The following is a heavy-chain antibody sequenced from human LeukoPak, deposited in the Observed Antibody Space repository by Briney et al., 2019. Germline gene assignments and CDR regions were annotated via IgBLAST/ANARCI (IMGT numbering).Heavy chain of an antibody. CDR1: GFTFSSYT. Sequence: GGSLRLSCAASGFTFSSYTMNWVRQAPGKGLEWVSGISASGGSTYYADSVKGRFTISRDNSKNTLYLQMNSLRAEDTAVYYCAKGGSYSPSHAFDIWGQGTMVTASS. CDR2: ISASGGST. V-gene: IGHV3-23*01. D-gene: IGHD1-26*01. CDR3: AKGGSYSPSHAFDI. J-gene: IGHJ3*02.